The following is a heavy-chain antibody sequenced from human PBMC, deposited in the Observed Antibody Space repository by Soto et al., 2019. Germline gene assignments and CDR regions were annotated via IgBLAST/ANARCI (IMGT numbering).Heavy chain of an antibody. CDR2: IYYSGST. V-gene: IGHV4-31*03. Sequence: SETLSLTCTVSGGSISSGGYYWSWIRQHPGKGLEWIGYIYYSGSTYYNPSLKSRVTISVDTSKNQFSLKLSSVTAADTAVYYCARDRENYYYGMDVWGQGTTVTVS. CDR1: GGSISSGGYY. D-gene: IGHD1-26*01. CDR3: ARDRENYYYGMDV. J-gene: IGHJ6*02.